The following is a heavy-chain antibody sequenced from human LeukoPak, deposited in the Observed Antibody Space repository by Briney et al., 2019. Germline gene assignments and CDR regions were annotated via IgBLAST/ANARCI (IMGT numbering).Heavy chain of an antibody. V-gene: IGHV4-34*01. CDR2: INHSGST. J-gene: IGHJ3*02. Sequence: SETLSLTCAVYGGSFSGYYWSWIRQPPGKGLEWIGEINHSGSTNYNPSLKSRVTISVDTSKNQFSLKLSSVTAADTAVYYCARATDSSSWYGLYAFDIWGQGTMVTVSS. CDR3: ARATDSSSWYGLYAFDI. CDR1: GGSFSGYY. D-gene: IGHD6-13*01.